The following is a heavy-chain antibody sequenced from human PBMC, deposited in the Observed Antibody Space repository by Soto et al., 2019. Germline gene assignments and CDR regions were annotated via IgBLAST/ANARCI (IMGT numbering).Heavy chain of an antibody. J-gene: IGHJ6*02. CDR2: ISPYDGNT. CDR3: ARGGYYDSSGSRNYHYYGMDV. CDR1: GYTFSSYG. V-gene: IGHV1-18*01. D-gene: IGHD3-22*01. Sequence: ASVKVSCKASGYTFSSYGINWVRQAPGQGLEWLGWISPYDGNTKYAQILQGRVSMTTDTSTKTAYMEVRSLRSDDTAVYYCARGGYYDSSGSRNYHYYGMDVWGQGTTVTVSS.